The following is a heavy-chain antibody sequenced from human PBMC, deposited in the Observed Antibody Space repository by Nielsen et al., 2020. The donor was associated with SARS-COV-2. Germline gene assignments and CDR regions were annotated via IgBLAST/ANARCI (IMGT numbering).Heavy chain of an antibody. CDR2: IYYSGGT. CDR3: ARDIDSGYGMDV. V-gene: IGHV4-31*03. D-gene: IGHD1-26*01. J-gene: IGHJ6*02. Sequence: SETLSLTCTVSGGSISSGGYYWSWIRQHPGKGLEWIGYIYYSGGTYYNPSLKSRVTISVDTSKNQFSLKLSSVTAADTAVYYCARDIDSGYGMDVWGQGTTVTVSS. CDR1: GGSISSGGYY.